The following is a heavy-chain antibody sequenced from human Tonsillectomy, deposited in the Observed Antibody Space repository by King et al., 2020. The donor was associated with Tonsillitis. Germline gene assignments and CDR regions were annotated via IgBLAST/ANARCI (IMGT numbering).Heavy chain of an antibody. CDR3: ARWYEFWNGGY. D-gene: IGHD3-3*01. CDR2: IYYSGNT. CDR1: GGSISGYY. Sequence: QLQESGPRLVKSSETLSLTCTVSGGSISGYYWSWVRQFPGKTLEWIGYIYYSGNTNYNPSLKSRVTISVDTSKNQFSLKLNSVTAADTAVYYCARWYEFWNGGYWGQGILVTVSS. V-gene: IGHV4-59*08. J-gene: IGHJ4*02.